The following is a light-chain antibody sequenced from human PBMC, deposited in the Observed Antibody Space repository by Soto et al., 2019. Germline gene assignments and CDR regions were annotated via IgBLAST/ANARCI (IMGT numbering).Light chain of an antibody. J-gene: IGLJ3*02. CDR3: CSFVNNTTWV. V-gene: IGLV2-23*01. CDR1: SSDIGSYKF. CDR2: DAT. Sequence: QSVLTQPASVSGSPGQSITFSCTGSSSDIGSYKFVSWYQLHPGKAPKVIIYDATKRPSGVSNRFSGSKSGNTASLTISGLQTEDEADYYCCSFVNNTTWVFGGGTQLTVL.